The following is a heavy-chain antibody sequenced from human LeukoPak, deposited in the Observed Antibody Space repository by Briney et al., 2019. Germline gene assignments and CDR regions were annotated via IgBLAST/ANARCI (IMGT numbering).Heavy chain of an antibody. V-gene: IGHV4-39*01. J-gene: IGHJ5*02. CDR2: ICYSGST. CDR3: ARTENYIPEDCFDP. Sequence: PSETLSLTCSVSGGSIGSSSYCWGWIRQPPGKGLEWIGTICYSGSTFYNPSLKSRVTRSVDTSKNQFSLKLSSVTAADTAVYYCARTENYIPEDCFDPWGQGTLVTVSS. CDR1: GGSIGSSSYC. D-gene: IGHD5-24*01.